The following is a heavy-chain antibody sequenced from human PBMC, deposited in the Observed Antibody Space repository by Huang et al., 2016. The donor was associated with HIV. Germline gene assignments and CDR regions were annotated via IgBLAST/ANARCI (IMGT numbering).Heavy chain of an antibody. Sequence: QVQLQESGPGLVKPSETLSLTCTVSGGSVSSGSYYWSWIRQPPGKGLEWIGYIYYRGSTNDNPSRKRRVTISVDTSKNQFSRKLSSVTAADTAVYYCAREMAARPGFDYWGQGTLVTVSS. J-gene: IGHJ4*02. V-gene: IGHV4-61*01. CDR1: GGSVSSGSYY. CDR2: IYYRGST. D-gene: IGHD6-19*01. CDR3: AREMAARPGFDY.